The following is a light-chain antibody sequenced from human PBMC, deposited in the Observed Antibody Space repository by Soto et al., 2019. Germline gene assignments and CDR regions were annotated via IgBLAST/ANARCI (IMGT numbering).Light chain of an antibody. CDR2: DAS. CDR3: QQYYSSPRT. V-gene: IGKV3-11*01. CDR1: QSVGTY. J-gene: IGKJ1*01. Sequence: DTVLTQSPGTLSLSPGERATLSCRASQSVGTYLAWYQQKPGQAPRLLIYDASNRATGIAPRFRGSGSGTDFTLTISSLQAEDVAVYYCQQYYSSPRTFGQGTKVDIK.